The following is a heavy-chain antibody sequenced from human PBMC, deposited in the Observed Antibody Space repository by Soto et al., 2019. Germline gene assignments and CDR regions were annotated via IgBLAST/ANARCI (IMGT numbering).Heavy chain of an antibody. J-gene: IGHJ6*02. Sequence: SETLSLTCTVSGASVSSVSYYWSWIRQPPGKGLEWIGYIYYSGSTNYNPSLESRVTISVDTSKNQFSLKLSSVTAADTAVYYCARDHDFWSGYYTLYYYYGMDVWGQGTTVTVSS. CDR2: IYYSGST. D-gene: IGHD3-3*01. CDR3: ARDHDFWSGYYTLYYYYGMDV. CDR1: GASVSSVSYY. V-gene: IGHV4-61*01.